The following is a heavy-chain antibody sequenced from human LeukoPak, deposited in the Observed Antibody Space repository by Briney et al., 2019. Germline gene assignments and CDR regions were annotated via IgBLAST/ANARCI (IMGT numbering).Heavy chain of an antibody. CDR3: ARGSNWGDY. CDR1: GGSINDYY. V-gene: IGHV4-59*12. Sequence: SETLSLTCTVPGGSINDYYWSWIWQPPGKGLEWIGYFSKSRTNNYNPSLKGRVTMSVDTSNNQFSLTLSSVTAADTAVYYSARGSNWGDYWGQGTLVTVSS. CDR2: FSKSRTN. D-gene: IGHD7-27*01. J-gene: IGHJ4*02.